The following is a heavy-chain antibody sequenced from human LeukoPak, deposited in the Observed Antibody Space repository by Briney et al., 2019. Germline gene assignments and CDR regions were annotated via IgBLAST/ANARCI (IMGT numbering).Heavy chain of an antibody. J-gene: IGHJ4*03. Sequence: GGSLRLSCAASGFTFNDYWMSWIRQAPGKGLEWVAHINQDGSEKYYVDSVKGRFTISRDNAKNSLYLQMNSLRAEDTAVYYCARYGGGNIVDAFDFDYWGQGTMVTVSS. CDR1: GFTFNDYW. CDR2: INQDGSEK. D-gene: IGHD2-15*01. V-gene: IGHV3-7*05. CDR3: ARYGGGNIVDAFDFDY.